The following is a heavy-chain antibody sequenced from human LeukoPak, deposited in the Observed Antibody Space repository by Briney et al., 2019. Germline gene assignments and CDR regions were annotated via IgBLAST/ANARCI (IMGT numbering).Heavy chain of an antibody. Sequence: GSLRLSCAASGFTFSSYAMSWVRQPPGKGLEWIGEINHSGSTNYNPSLKSRVTISVDTSKNQFSLKLSSVTAADTAVYYCARGLHYYDSSGYYYWGQGTLVTVSS. J-gene: IGHJ4*02. V-gene: IGHV4-34*01. D-gene: IGHD3-22*01. CDR2: INHSGST. CDR1: GFTFSSYA. CDR3: ARGLHYYDSSGYYY.